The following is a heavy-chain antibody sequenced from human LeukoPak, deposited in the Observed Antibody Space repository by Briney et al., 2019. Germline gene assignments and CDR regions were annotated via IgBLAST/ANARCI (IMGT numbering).Heavy chain of an antibody. J-gene: IGHJ4*02. V-gene: IGHV1-2*02. CDR3: ARRPIGGVPAPIDY. CDR1: GYTFADYY. D-gene: IGHD3-16*01. Sequence: ASVKVSCKASGYTFADYYIHWVRQAPGQGLEWMGLINPNTGGTNYAQKFQGRVTMTRDTSITTAYMELSRLRSDDTAVYYCARRPIGGVPAPIDYWGQGNLVTVSS. CDR2: INPNTGGT.